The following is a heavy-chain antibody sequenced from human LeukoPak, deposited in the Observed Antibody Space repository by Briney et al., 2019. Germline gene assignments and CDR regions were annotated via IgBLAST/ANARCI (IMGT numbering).Heavy chain of an antibody. Sequence: ASVKVSCEASGYTFTGYAMHWVRQAPGHGLEWMGWITPSGGTNYPQKFQGRVAITRDTSITTAHMDLSRLTSDDTAVYYCARDRYGDGFTHCDYWGQGALVTVSS. CDR2: ITPSGGT. V-gene: IGHV1-2*02. CDR1: GYTFTGYA. CDR3: ARDRYGDGFTHCDY. D-gene: IGHD5-24*01. J-gene: IGHJ4*02.